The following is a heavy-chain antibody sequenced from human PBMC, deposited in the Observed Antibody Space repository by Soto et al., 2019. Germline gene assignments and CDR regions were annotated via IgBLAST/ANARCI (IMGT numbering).Heavy chain of an antibody. CDR2: IYYSGST. V-gene: IGHV4-59*01. J-gene: IGHJ4*02. Sequence: PSETLSLTCTVSGGSISSYYWSWIRQPPGKGLEWIGYIYYSGSTNYNPSLKSRVTISVDTSKNQFSLKLSSVTAAATAVYYCARRAYSSSWFFDYWGQGTLVTVSS. D-gene: IGHD6-13*01. CDR3: ARRAYSSSWFFDY. CDR1: GGSISSYY.